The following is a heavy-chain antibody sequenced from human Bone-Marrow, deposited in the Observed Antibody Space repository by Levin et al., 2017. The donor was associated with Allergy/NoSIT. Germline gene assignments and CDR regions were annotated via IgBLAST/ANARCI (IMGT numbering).Heavy chain of an antibody. CDR1: GFTFSNYA. J-gene: IGHJ4*02. V-gene: IGHV3-23*01. CDR2: ISASGDNT. D-gene: IGHD2-15*01. Sequence: GGSLRLSCAASGFTFSNYAMSWVRQAPGRGLEWVSSISASGDNTYYADSVRGQFTISRDNSKNTLLLQLSSLRAEDTALYYCAKMSVRCSGGRCYSGDLDYWGQGTLVSVSS. CDR3: AKMSVRCSGGRCYSGDLDY.